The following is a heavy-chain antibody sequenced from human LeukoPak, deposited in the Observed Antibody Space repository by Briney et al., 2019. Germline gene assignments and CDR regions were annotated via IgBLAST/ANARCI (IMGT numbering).Heavy chain of an antibody. CDR2: IRSKAYGGTT. V-gene: IGHV3-49*03. CDR3: TRDSHSSGWTGYFQH. J-gene: IGHJ1*01. CDR1: GFTFGDYA. Sequence: GRSLRLSCTASGFTFGDYAMSWFRQAPGKGLEWVGFIRSKAYGGTTEYAASVKGRFSISRDDSKSIAYLQMNSLKTEDTAVYYCTRDSHSSGWTGYFQHWGQGTLVTVSS. D-gene: IGHD6-19*01.